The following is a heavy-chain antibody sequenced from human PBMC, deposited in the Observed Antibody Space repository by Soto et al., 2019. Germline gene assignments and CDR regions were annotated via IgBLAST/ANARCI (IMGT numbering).Heavy chain of an antibody. Sequence: QVQLQESGPGLVKPSDTLSLTCTVSGASISTYYWSWIRQPPGKGLEWIGYISYSGSTNYNPSLKSRVTISFDASKNEISLQVRSATAADAAVYYCARDLKEFCSGGKCNGFDPWGQGTLVTVSS. CDR3: ARDLKEFCSGGKCNGFDP. CDR1: GASISTYY. CDR2: ISYSGST. V-gene: IGHV4-59*01. D-gene: IGHD2-15*01. J-gene: IGHJ5*02.